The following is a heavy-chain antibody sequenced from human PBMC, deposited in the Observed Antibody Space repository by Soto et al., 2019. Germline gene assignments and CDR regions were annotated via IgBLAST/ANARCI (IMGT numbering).Heavy chain of an antibody. CDR1: GFTVSGKKY. D-gene: IGHD1-1*01. J-gene: IGHJ3*02. Sequence: GGSLRLSCAAFGFTVSGKKYVAWVRQAPGKGLEWVSALYDLDGTYYADSVKGRFTTSSDSSRATVYLQMNSLRPDDTAVYSCATWHLQEHAYDIWGQGTMVTVSS. CDR3: ATWHLQEHAYDI. V-gene: IGHV3-53*01. CDR2: LYDLDGT.